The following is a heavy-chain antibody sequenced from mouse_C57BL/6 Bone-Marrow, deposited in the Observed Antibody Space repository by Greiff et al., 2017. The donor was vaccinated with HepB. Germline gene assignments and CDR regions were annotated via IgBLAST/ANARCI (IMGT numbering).Heavy chain of an antibody. V-gene: IGHV5-6*01. J-gene: IGHJ1*03. CDR2: ISSGGSYT. CDR3: ARHTDYDGLWYFDV. D-gene: IGHD2-4*01. Sequence: EVMLVESGGDLVKPGGSLKLSCAASGFTFSSYGMSWVRQTPDKRLEWVATISSGGSYTYYPDSVKGRFTIYRDNAKNTLYLQMSSMKSEDTAMYYCARHTDYDGLWYFDVWGTGTTVTVSS. CDR1: GFTFSSYG.